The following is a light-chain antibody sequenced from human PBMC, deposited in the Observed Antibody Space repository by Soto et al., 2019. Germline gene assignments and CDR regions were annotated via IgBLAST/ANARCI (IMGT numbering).Light chain of an antibody. CDR1: QSVSSAY. J-gene: IGKJ5*01. V-gene: IGKV3D-15*01. CDR2: DIS. CDR3: QQYNTWRSIT. Sequence: ELVLTQSPGTLSLSPGERATLSCRASQSVSSAYSAWYQQKPGQPPRLLIYDISTRATGIPTRFSGSGSGTEFTLTISSLQSEDFAVYYCQQYNTWRSITFGQGTRLEIK.